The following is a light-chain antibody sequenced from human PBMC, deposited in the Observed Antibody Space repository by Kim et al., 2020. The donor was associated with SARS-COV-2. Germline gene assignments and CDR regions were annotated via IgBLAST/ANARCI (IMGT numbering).Light chain of an antibody. Sequence: VSAGEGDTRSGRASQSVSRNLAWFQQKPGQAPRLLIYGASTRATGFPARFSGSGSGTEFTLTISSLQSEDFAVYYCQQYYNWPPFTFGQGTKLEI. CDR3: QQYYNWPPFT. J-gene: IGKJ2*01. CDR2: GAS. CDR1: QSVSRN. V-gene: IGKV3-15*01.